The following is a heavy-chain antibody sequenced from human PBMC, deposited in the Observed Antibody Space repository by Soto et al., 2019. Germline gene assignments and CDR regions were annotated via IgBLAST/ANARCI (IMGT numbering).Heavy chain of an antibody. Sequence: EVQLVESGGGLVQPGRSLRRSCAASGFTFDDYAMHWVRQAPGKGLEWVSGISWNSGSIGYADSVKGRFTISRDNAKNALYLQMNSLRAEDTALYYCAKTRYCSSTSCSTSGAFDIWGQGTMVTVSS. V-gene: IGHV3-9*01. CDR3: AKTRYCSSTSCSTSGAFDI. D-gene: IGHD2-2*01. CDR1: GFTFDDYA. J-gene: IGHJ3*02. CDR2: ISWNSGSI.